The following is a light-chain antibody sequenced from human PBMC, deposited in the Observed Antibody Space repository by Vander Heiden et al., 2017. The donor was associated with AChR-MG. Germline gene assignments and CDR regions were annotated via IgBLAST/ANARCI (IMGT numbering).Light chain of an antibody. CDR2: KAS. V-gene: IGKV1-5*03. CDR3: QQDDNYSGT. J-gene: IGKJ2*01. Sequence: DIQMTQSPSTLSASVGDTVTITCRASQIIPSWLAWYQQKPGRAPKLLVTKASGLEGGVPSRFSDSRSGTEFNFTISSLQPDDFATYYCQQDDNYSGTFGQGTKLEIK. CDR1: QIIPSW.